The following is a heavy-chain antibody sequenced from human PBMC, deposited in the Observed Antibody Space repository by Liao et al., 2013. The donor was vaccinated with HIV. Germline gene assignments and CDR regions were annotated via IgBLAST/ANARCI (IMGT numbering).Heavy chain of an antibody. V-gene: IGHV4-39*07. J-gene: IGHJ4*02. Sequence: QLQLQESGPGLVKPSETLSLTCSVSDGSISSNSYHWGWIRQPPGKGLEWIGSIYNSGTTYYNPSLKSRVTMSVDTSKNQFSLKLSSVTAADTAVYYCARATTIFLDYWGQGTLVTVSS. CDR1: DGSISSNSYH. D-gene: IGHD3-3*01. CDR3: ARATTIFLDY. CDR2: IYNSGTT.